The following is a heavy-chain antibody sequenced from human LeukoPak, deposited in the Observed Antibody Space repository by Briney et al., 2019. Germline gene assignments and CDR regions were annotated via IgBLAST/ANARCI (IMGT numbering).Heavy chain of an antibody. J-gene: IGHJ4*02. Sequence: PGGSLRLSCAASGFTFDSYGMHWVRQAPGKGLEWVAVISYDGSNKYYADSVKGRFTISRDNSKNTLYLQMNSLRAEDTAVYYCAKSAGYSGYDYDYWGQGTLVTVSS. D-gene: IGHD5-12*01. CDR3: AKSAGYSGYDYDY. CDR2: ISYDGSNK. V-gene: IGHV3-30*18. CDR1: GFTFDSYG.